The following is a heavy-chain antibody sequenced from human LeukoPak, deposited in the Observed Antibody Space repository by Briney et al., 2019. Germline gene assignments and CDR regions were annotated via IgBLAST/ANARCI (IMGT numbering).Heavy chain of an antibody. V-gene: IGHV3-23*01. CDR1: GFTFSSYA. J-gene: IGHJ6*02. CDR2: ISGSGGST. Sequence: GGSLRLSCAASGFTFSSYAMGWVRQAPGKGLEWVSAISGSGGSTYYADSVKGRFTISRDNSKNTLYLQMNNLRAEDTAVYYCAKGRYYYDSSGGGNYYYGMDVWGQGTTVTVSS. CDR3: AKGRYYYDSSGGGNYYYGMDV. D-gene: IGHD3-22*01.